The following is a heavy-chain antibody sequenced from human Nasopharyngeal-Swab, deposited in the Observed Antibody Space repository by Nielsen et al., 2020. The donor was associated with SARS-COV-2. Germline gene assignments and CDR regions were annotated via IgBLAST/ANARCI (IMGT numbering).Heavy chain of an antibody. CDR1: GFTFSDYY. CDR3: ARDLPSGSYSDY. V-gene: IGHV3-11*06. J-gene: IGHJ4*02. CDR2: ISSSSSYI. Sequence: GGSLRLSCAASGFTFSDYYMSWIRQAPGKGLEWVSYISSSSSYIYYADSVKGRFTISRDNAKNSLYLQMNSLRAEDTAVYYCARDLPSGSYSDYWGQGTLVTVSS. D-gene: IGHD1-26*01.